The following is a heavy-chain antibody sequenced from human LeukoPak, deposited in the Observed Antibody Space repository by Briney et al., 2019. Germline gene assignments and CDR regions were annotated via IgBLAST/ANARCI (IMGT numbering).Heavy chain of an antibody. CDR2: ISGSGGRT. V-gene: IGHV3-23*01. J-gene: IGHJ6*03. Sequence: AGGSLRLSCAASGFTFSSYAMSWVRQAPGKGLEWVSAISGSGGRTYYADSVKGRFTISRDNSKNTLELQMNSQRAEDTAVYYCAKDRHYYYYYMDVWGKGTTVTVSS. CDR3: AKDRHYYYYYMDV. CDR1: GFTFSSYA.